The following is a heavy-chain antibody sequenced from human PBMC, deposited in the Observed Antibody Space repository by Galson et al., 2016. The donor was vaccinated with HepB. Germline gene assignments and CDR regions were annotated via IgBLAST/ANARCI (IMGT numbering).Heavy chain of an antibody. Sequence: SLRLSCAASGFTFSSYAMSWVRLAPGKGLEWVPAISPGGDSTYYTDSVKGRFTISRDSSKNTLYLQMNSLRAVDTAVYYCATIRGNTFGYYLYYFDYWGQGTLVTVSS. D-gene: IGHD3-22*01. CDR2: ISPGGDST. J-gene: IGHJ4*02. CDR3: ATIRGNTFGYYLYYFDY. CDR1: GFTFSSYA. V-gene: IGHV3-23*01.